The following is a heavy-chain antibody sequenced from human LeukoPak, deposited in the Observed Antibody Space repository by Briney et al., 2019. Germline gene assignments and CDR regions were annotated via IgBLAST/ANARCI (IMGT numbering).Heavy chain of an antibody. CDR1: GGSFSGYY. CDR2: INHSGST. Sequence: SETLSLTCAVYGGSFSGYYWSWIRQPPGKGLEWIGEINHSGSTNYNPSLKSRVTISVDTSENQFSLKLSSVTAADTAVYYCARTLLAYDAFDIWGQGTMVTVSS. J-gene: IGHJ3*02. CDR3: ARTLLAYDAFDI. V-gene: IGHV4-34*01.